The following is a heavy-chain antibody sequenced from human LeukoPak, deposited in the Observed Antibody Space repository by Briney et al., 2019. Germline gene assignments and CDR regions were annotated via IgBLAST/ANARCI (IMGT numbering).Heavy chain of an antibody. D-gene: IGHD3-10*01. J-gene: IGHJ4*02. CDR2: INHSGST. CDR3: ARVRYGSGSFALDY. Sequence: SETLSLTCAVYGGSFSGYYWSWIRQPPGKGLEWIGEINHSGSTNYNPSLKSRVTISVDTSKNQFSLKLSSVTAADTAVYYCARVRYGSGSFALDYWGQGTLVTVSS. CDR1: GGSFSGYY. V-gene: IGHV4-34*01.